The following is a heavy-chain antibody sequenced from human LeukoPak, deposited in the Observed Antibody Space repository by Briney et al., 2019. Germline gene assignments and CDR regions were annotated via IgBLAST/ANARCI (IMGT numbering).Heavy chain of an antibody. Sequence: GGSLRLSCASSGFTFSSYWMTWVRQAPGKGLEWVANIKQDGSEKYYVDSVKGRFTISRDNAKNSLYLQMNSLRAEDTAVYHCARGGWEPLDYWGQGILVTVSS. D-gene: IGHD1-26*01. CDR3: ARGGWEPLDY. CDR1: GFTFSSYW. J-gene: IGHJ4*02. V-gene: IGHV3-7*01. CDR2: IKQDGSEK.